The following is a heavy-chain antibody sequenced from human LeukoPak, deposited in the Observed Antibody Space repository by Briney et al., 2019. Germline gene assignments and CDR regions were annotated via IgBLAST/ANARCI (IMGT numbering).Heavy chain of an antibody. CDR1: GYTFTGYY. CDR2: INPNSGGT. J-gene: IGHJ4*02. D-gene: IGHD4-17*01. Sequence: ASVKVSCKAPGYTFTGYYMHWVRQAPGQGLEWMGWINPNSGGTNYAQKFQGRVTMTRDTSISTAYMELSRLRSDDTAVYYCARGPDYGDYIGYWGQGTLVTVSS. V-gene: IGHV1-2*02. CDR3: ARGPDYGDYIGY.